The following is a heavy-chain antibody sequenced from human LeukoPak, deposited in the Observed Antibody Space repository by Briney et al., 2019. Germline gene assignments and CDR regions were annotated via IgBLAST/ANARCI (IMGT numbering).Heavy chain of an antibody. J-gene: IGHJ4*02. CDR1: GGSISSSSYY. Sequence: PSETLSLTCSVSGGSISSSSYYWGWIRQPPGKGLEWIGEINHSGSTNYNPSLKSRVTISVDTAKNQFSLKLSSVTAADTAVYYCARGPMTVGASPFNYWGQGTLVTVSS. CDR2: INHSGST. CDR3: ARGPMTVGASPFNY. V-gene: IGHV4-39*07. D-gene: IGHD1-26*01.